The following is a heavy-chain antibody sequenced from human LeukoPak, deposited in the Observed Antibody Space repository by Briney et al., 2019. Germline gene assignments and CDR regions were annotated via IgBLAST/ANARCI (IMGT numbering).Heavy chain of an antibody. CDR3: ARERRGCSGGSCYEDY. CDR1: GGSISIRSYY. Sequence: PSETLSLTCTVSGGSISIRSYYWSWIRQPPGKGLEWIGYIYYSGSTNYNPSLKSRVTISVDTSKNQFSLKLSSVTAADTAVYYCARERRGCSGGSCYEDYWGQGTLVTVSS. V-gene: IGHV4-61*01. CDR2: IYYSGST. J-gene: IGHJ4*02. D-gene: IGHD2-15*01.